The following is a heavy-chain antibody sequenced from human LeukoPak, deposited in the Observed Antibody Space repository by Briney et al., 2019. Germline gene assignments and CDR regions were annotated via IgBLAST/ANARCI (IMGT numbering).Heavy chain of an antibody. CDR2: IYYSGST. CDR1: GDSITGYY. V-gene: IGHV4-59*01. D-gene: IGHD1-26*01. Sequence: SETLSLTCSVSGDSITGYYWSWIRQPPGKGLEWIGYIYYSGSTNYNPSLKSRVTISVDTSKNQFSLKLSSVTAADTAVYYCARYSGSYYRHFDYWGQGTLVTVSS. J-gene: IGHJ4*02. CDR3: ARYSGSYYRHFDY.